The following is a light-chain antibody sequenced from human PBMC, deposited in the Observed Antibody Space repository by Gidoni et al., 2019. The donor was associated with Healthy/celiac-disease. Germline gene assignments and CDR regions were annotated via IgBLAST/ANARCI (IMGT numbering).Light chain of an antibody. J-gene: IGKJ4*01. Sequence: EIVFTQSPATLSLSPGERATRPCRASQSVSSYIDWYRQKPGQAPRLRIYDESNRATGIPPRVSGSGSGTDLNLTISSRGPEDFAVYYCQRRRNWPPLTFGGGTKVEIK. CDR3: QRRRNWPPLT. CDR2: DES. V-gene: IGKV3-11*01. CDR1: QSVSSY.